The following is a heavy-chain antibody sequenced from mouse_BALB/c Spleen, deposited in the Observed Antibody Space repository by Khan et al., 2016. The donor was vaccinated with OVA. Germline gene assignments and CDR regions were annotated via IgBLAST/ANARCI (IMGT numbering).Heavy chain of an antibody. CDR2: IFPGDGRS. D-gene: IGHD2-1*01. CDR3: TISKYGSHWYFDF. V-gene: IGHV1S56*01. Sequence: QVQLQQSGRELVKPGASVKMSCKASGYSFISYYIHWVKQRPGQGLEWIGWIFPGDGRSKYNEKFKGKTALTADKSSSTAYMLLSSLTSEDSAIYFCTISKYGSHWYFDFWGAGTTVTVSS. J-gene: IGHJ1*01. CDR1: GYSFISYY.